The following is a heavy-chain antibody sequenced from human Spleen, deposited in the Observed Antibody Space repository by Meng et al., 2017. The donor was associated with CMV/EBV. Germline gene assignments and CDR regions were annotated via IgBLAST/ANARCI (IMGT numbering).Heavy chain of an antibody. CDR2: ISAGSGKT. V-gene: IGHV1-8*01. Sequence: KVSCKASAYTFPSYGVNWVRPAPGPGLEWMGRISAGSGKTDSAQPLQDPLTITRDTAITTAYMDLSSLRFDDTAIYFCARGLDYYDYWGQGTLVTVSS. CDR3: ARGLDYYDY. CDR1: AYTFPSYG. J-gene: IGHJ4*02.